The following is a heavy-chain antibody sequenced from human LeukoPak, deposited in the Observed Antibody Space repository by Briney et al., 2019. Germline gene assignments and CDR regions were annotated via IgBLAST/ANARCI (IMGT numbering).Heavy chain of an antibody. CDR1: GFTVSSNY. CDR3: ARDGDASEFDY. Sequence: GGSLRLSCAASGFTVSSNYMSWVRQAPGKGLEWVSVIYSGGSTYYADSVKGRFTISRGNSKNTLYLQMNSLRAEDTAVYYCARDGDASEFDYWGQGTLVTVSS. CDR2: IYSGGST. J-gene: IGHJ4*02. D-gene: IGHD7-27*01. V-gene: IGHV3-66*02.